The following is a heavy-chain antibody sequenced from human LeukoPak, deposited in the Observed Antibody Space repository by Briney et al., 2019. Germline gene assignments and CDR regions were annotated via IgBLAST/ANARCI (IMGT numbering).Heavy chain of an antibody. CDR1: GGTFSSYA. CDR3: ARSGDTAMVLPEDY. D-gene: IGHD5-18*01. CDR2: TSAYNGNT. J-gene: IGHJ4*02. V-gene: IGHV1-18*01. Sequence: ASVKVSCKASGGTFSSYAISWVRQAPGQGLEWMGWTSAYNGNTNYAQKLQGRVTMTTDTSTSTAYMELRSLRSDDTAVYYCARSGDTAMVLPEDYWGQGTLVTVSS.